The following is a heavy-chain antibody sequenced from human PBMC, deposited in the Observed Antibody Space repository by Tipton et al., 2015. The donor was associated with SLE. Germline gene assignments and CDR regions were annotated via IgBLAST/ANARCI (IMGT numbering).Heavy chain of an antibody. CDR3: ARGVGAAAGNVFDY. Sequence: TLSLTCTVSGGSISSHYWSWIRQPPGKGLEWIGYIYYSGSTNYNPSLKSRVTISVDTSKNQFSLKLSPVTAAGTAVYYCARGVGAAAGNVFDYWGQGTLVTVSS. CDR1: GGSISSHY. V-gene: IGHV4-59*11. J-gene: IGHJ4*02. D-gene: IGHD6-13*01. CDR2: IYYSGST.